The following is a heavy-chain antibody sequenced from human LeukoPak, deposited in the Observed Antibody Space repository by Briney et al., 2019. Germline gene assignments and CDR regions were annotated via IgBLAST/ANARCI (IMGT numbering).Heavy chain of an antibody. CDR3: AGSDILTGH. CDR2: IYYSGST. CDR1: GGSISSSSYY. J-gene: IGHJ4*02. Sequence: SETLSLTCTVSGGSISSSSYYWGWIRQPPGKGLEWIGSIYYSGSTYYNPSLKSRVTISVDTSKNQFSLKLSSVTAADTAVYYCAGSDILTGHWGQGTLVTVSS. V-gene: IGHV4-39*01. D-gene: IGHD3-9*01.